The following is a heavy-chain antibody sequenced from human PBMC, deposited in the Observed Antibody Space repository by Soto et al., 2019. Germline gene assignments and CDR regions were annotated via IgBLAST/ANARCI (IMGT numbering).Heavy chain of an antibody. J-gene: IGHJ2*01. D-gene: IGHD3-16*01. Sequence: EVQLVESGGGLVQPGGSLRLSCAASGFTVSSNDMSWVRQAPGKGLQWVSVIYSGGSTYYADSVKGRLSISRDDSKNTVYLHMNSLRFEDTAVYYCARDASYWYFDLWGRGTLVTVSS. CDR2: IYSGGST. V-gene: IGHV3-66*01. CDR1: GFTVSSND. CDR3: ARDASYWYFDL.